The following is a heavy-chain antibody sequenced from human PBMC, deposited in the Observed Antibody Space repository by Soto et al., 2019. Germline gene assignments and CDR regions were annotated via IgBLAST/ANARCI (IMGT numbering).Heavy chain of an antibody. J-gene: IGHJ4*02. CDR1: GYTFTNYY. Sequence: ASVKVSCKASGYTFTNYYLHWVRQAPGQGLEWVGMIKPSARSASYAQKLRDRLTMDRDTSTTTGYMELSRRNFEDTAVYFCARDNSAANGVLDHWGQGTLVTVSS. V-gene: IGHV1-46*04. D-gene: IGHD1-1*01. CDR2: IKPSARSA. CDR3: ARDNSAANGVLDH.